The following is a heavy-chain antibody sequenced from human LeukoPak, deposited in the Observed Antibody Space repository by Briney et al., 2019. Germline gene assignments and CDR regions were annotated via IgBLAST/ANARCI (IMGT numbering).Heavy chain of an antibody. V-gene: IGHV1-69*04. CDR3: ARWVPYSSSSEHYYYYGMDV. CDR1: GGTFSSYA. D-gene: IGHD6-6*01. CDR2: IIPILGIA. Sequence: RASVKVSCKASGGTFSSYAISWVRQAPGQGLEWMGRIIPILGIANYAQKFQGRVTITADKSTSTAYMELSSLRSEDTAVYYCARWVPYSSSSEHYYYYGMDVWGQGTTVTVSS. J-gene: IGHJ6*02.